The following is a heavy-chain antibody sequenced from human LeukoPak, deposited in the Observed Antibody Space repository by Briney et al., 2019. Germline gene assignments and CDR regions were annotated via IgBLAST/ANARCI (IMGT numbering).Heavy chain of an antibody. CDR2: ISPYNGNT. V-gene: IGHV1-18*04. Sequence: ASVKVSCKPYGYTFNDFNINWLRQAPGQGFEWMGWISPYNGNTDFAQKLQGRVTMTTDPSTGTAYMELNSLTSADTAVYYCARDRGWGYFDYWGQGTLVTVSS. D-gene: IGHD1-26*01. CDR1: GYTFNDFN. CDR3: ARDRGWGYFDY. J-gene: IGHJ4*02.